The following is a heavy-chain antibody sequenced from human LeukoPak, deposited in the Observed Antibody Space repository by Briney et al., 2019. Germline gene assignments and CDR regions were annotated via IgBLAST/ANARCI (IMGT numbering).Heavy chain of an antibody. V-gene: IGHV1-8*01. J-gene: IGHJ4*02. D-gene: IGHD5-12*01. CDR3: ARGFGGHEIGF. CDR1: GYTFSSYD. CDR2: MNPKTGNT. Sequence: ASVSVSCKASGYTFSSYDINWVRQAAGQGLEWMGWMNPKTGNTAYAQKFQGRVTMTRNTSIDTAYMELSSLRSEDSAMYYCARGFGGHEIGFWGQGTQVTVSS.